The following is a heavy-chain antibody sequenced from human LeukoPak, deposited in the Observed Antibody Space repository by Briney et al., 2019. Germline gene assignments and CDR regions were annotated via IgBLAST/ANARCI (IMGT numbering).Heavy chain of an antibody. V-gene: IGHV3-30*04. J-gene: IGHJ6*04. CDR1: GFTFSSYA. Sequence: GGSLRLSCAASGFTFSSYAMHWVRQAPGKGLEWVAVISYDGSNKYYADSVKGRFTICRDNAKNSLYLQMNSLRAEDTAVYYCAELGITMIGGVWGKGTTVTISS. CDR3: AELGITMIGGV. D-gene: IGHD3-10*02. CDR2: ISYDGSNK.